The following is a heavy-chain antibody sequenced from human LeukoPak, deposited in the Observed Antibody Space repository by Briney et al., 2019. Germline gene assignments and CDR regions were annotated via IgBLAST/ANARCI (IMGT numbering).Heavy chain of an antibody. CDR2: IKPNSGDT. CDR1: GYTFTGYY. CDR3: VTGRTIFYHYMDV. D-gene: IGHD3-3*02. V-gene: IGHV1-2*02. Sequence: ASVKVSCKASGYTFTGYYMHWVRQAPGQGLEWMGWIKPNSGDTKYAQKFQGRVTMTRDTSISTVYMEMSRLRFDDTAVYYCVTGRTIFYHYMDVWGKGTTVTISS. J-gene: IGHJ6*03.